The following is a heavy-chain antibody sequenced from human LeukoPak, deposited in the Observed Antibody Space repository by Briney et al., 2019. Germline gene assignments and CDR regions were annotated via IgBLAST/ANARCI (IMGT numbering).Heavy chain of an antibody. D-gene: IGHD2-2*01. CDR1: GFTFGSDW. J-gene: IGHJ4*02. CDR2: INSDGSST. Sequence: GGSLRLSCAASGFTFGSDWMHWVRQAPGKGLMWVSRINSDGSSTAYADSVKGRFTISRDNAKNSLYLQMNSLRAEDTAVYYCARDIGYCSSTSCYGIPLFDYWGQGTLVTVSS. CDR3: ARDIGYCSSTSCYGIPLFDY. V-gene: IGHV3-74*01.